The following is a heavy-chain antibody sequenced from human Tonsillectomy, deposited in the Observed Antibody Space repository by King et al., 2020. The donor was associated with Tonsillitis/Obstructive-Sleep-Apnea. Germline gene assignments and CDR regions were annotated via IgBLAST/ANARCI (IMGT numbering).Heavy chain of an antibody. CDR2: IIPIFGTA. Sequence: QLVQSGGEVKKPGSSVKVSCKASGGTFSSYAISWVRQAPGQGLEWMGGIIPIFGTANYAQKFQGRVTITADESTSTAYMELSSLRSEDTAVYYCAREQQLVPAVGAHFDYWGQGTLVTVSS. CDR1: GGTFSSYA. J-gene: IGHJ4*02. D-gene: IGHD6-13*01. CDR3: AREQQLVPAVGAHFDY. V-gene: IGHV1-69*01.